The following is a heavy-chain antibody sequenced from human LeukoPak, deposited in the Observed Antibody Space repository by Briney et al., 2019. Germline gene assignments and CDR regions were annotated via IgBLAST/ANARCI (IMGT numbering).Heavy chain of an antibody. Sequence: PGGSLRLSCAASGFTVSSNYMSWVRQAPGKGLEWVSDIYSSGSTNYTASVKGRFTISRHTSKNTLYLQMNSLRAEDTAVYYCAGVVCSGWCVVDCGGQGTLVTVFS. CDR3: AGVVCSGWCVVDC. D-gene: IGHD6-19*01. CDR1: GFTVSSNY. CDR2: IYSSGST. V-gene: IGHV3-53*04. J-gene: IGHJ4*02.